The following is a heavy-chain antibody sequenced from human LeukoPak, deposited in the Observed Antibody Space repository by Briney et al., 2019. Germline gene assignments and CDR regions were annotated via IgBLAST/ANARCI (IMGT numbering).Heavy chain of an antibody. CDR3: ARDQDDGYNYEGADY. CDR2: ISAYNGNT. CDR1: GGTFSSYA. D-gene: IGHD5-24*01. J-gene: IGHJ4*02. Sequence: ASVKVSCKASGGTFSSYAISWVRQAPGQGLEWMGWISAYNGNTNYAQKLQGRVTMTTDTSTSTAYMELRSLRSEDTAVYYCARDQDDGYNYEGADYWGQGTLVTVSS. V-gene: IGHV1-18*01.